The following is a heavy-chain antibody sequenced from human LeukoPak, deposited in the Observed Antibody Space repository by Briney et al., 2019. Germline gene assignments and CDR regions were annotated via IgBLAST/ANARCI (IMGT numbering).Heavy chain of an antibody. CDR2: IYYSGST. CDR3: ARHSGSGSPY. D-gene: IGHD3-10*01. V-gene: IGHV4-59*01. Sequence: SETLSLTCTVSGGSISSYYWSWIRQPPGKGLEWIGYIYYSGSTNYNPSLKSRVTISVDTSKNQFSLKLSSVTAADTTVYYCARHSGSGSPYWGQGTLVTVSS. J-gene: IGHJ4*02. CDR1: GGSISSYY.